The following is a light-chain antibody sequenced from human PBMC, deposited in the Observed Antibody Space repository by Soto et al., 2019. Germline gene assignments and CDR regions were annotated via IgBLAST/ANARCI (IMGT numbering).Light chain of an antibody. V-gene: IGLV2-11*01. CDR3: CSYAGSYGV. CDR2: DVS. CDR1: NSDVGGYNY. J-gene: IGLJ1*01. Sequence: CAPPEPPSVARSPVQSVAVSSTRTNSDVGGYNYVSWYQQHPAKTPKLMIYDVSKRPSGVPDRFSGSKSGNTASLTISGLQAEDEADYYCCSYAGSYGVVGTGTKVTF.